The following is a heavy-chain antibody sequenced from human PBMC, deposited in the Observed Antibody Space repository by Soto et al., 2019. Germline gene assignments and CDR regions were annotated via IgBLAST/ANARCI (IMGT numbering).Heavy chain of an antibody. CDR1: GLSLSTSGVG. J-gene: IGHJ4*02. V-gene: IGHV2-5*02. CDR2: IYWDDDE. D-gene: IGHD5-18*01. Sequence: QITLEESGPTLVKPTQTLTLTCTVSGLSLSTSGVGVGWIRQPPGKTLEWLALIYWDDDERYNPFLKGRLTITKDTXXKXVXXTMTNMDPVDTATYFCAHRGPYSATHSEGGYYFDHWGQGTLVTVSS. CDR3: AHRGPYSATHSEGGYYFDH.